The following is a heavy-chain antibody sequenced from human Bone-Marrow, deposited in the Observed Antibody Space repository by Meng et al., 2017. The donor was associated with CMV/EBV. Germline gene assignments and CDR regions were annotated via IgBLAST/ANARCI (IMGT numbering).Heavy chain of an antibody. V-gene: IGHV3-23*03. CDR1: GFTFSSYA. Sequence: GGSLRLSCAASGFTFSSYAMSWVRQAPGKGLEWVSVIYSGGSSTYYADSVKGRFTISRDNAKNSLYLQMNSLRAEDTAVYYCARDLVGYCSSSSCYGSNYYYGMDVWGQGTTVTVSS. CDR2: IYSGGSST. D-gene: IGHD2-2*01. CDR3: ARDLVGYCSSSSCYGSNYYYGMDV. J-gene: IGHJ6*02.